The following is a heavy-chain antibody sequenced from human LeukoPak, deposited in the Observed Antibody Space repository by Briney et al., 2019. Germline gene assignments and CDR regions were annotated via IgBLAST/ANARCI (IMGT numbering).Heavy chain of an antibody. CDR3: ARLSSMIVEVL. CDR2: IYYSGST. V-gene: IGHV4-39*01. D-gene: IGHD3-22*01. CDR1: GGSISSSSYY. J-gene: IGHJ4*02. Sequence: SETLSLTCTVSGGSISSSSYYWGWIRQPPGKGLEWIGSIYYSGSTYYNPSLKSRVTISVDTSKNQFSLKLSSVTAADTAVYYCARLSSMIVEVLWGQGTLVTVSS.